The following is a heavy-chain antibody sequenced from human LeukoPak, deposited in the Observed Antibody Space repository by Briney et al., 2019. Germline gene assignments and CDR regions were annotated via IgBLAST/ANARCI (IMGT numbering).Heavy chain of an antibody. J-gene: IGHJ4*02. CDR2: ISGSAHKI. Sequence: PWGSLRLSCVGSGFTFSNYAMSWVRQAPGKGLDWVSVISGSAHKIRYADSVRGRFTISRDNSENTVYLQMNNLRGEDTAIYYCAGRITGYSSGYVFWGQGTLVTVSS. CDR1: GFTFSNYA. CDR3: AGRITGYSSGYVF. V-gene: IGHV3-23*01. D-gene: IGHD5-18*01.